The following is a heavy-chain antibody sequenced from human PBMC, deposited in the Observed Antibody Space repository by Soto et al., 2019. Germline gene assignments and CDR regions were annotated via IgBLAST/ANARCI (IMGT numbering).Heavy chain of an antibody. CDR3: ARDPPPRYGDYGDGDY. Sequence: QVQLVQSGAEVKKPGSSVKVSCKASGGTFSSYAISWVRQAPGQGLEWMGGIIPIFGTANYAQKFQGRVTITADEYTSTAYMELSSLRSEDTAVYYCARDPPPRYGDYGDGDYWGQGTLVTVSS. CDR1: GGTFSSYA. D-gene: IGHD4-17*01. V-gene: IGHV1-69*12. J-gene: IGHJ4*02. CDR2: IIPIFGTA.